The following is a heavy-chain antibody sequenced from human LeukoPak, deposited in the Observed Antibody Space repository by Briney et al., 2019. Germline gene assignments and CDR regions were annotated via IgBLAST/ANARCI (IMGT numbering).Heavy chain of an antibody. V-gene: IGHV1-46*01. CDR2: INPSGGST. Sequence: ASVKVSCKASGYTFTSYYMHWVRQAPGQGLERMGIINPSGGSTSYAQKFQGRVTMTRDMSTSTVYMELSSLRSEDTAVYYCARGVVAARYMDVWGKGTTVTVSS. CDR1: GYTFTSYY. CDR3: ARGVVAARYMDV. J-gene: IGHJ6*03. D-gene: IGHD6-6*01.